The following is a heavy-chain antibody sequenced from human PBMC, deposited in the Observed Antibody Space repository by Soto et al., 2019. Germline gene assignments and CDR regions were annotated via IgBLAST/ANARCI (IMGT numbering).Heavy chain of an antibody. J-gene: IGHJ4*02. V-gene: IGHV3-33*01. CDR2: IWNDGSNE. Sequence: PVGSLRLSCESSVFNFSSYGIHCVRHAPGKGLEWVAIIWNDGSNEYYADSVKGRFTISRDNSKNTVYLQVSKLRAEDTAVYFCARHQTDSRGYSESLGQGTVVTVSS. CDR3: ARHQTDSRGYSES. D-gene: IGHD3-22*01. CDR1: VFNFSSYG.